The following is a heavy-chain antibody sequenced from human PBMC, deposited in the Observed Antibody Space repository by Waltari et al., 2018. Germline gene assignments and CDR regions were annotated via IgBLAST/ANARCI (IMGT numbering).Heavy chain of an antibody. V-gene: IGHV3-21*01. Sequence: EVQLVESGGGLVKPGGSLRLSCAASGFTFSSYSMNWVRQAPGKGLEWVSSISSSSSYIYYADSVKGRFTISRDNAKNSLYLQMNSLRAEDTAVYYCAMSSGWGVGDYWGQGTLVIVSS. CDR3: AMSSGWGVGDY. D-gene: IGHD6-19*01. CDR1: GFTFSSYS. CDR2: ISSSSSYI. J-gene: IGHJ4*02.